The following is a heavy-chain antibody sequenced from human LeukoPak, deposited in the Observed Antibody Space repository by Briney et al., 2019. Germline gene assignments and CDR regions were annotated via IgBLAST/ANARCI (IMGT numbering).Heavy chain of an antibody. CDR3: AILGYCSGGSCYHAIYFDY. V-gene: IGHV3-23*01. D-gene: IGHD2-15*01. Sequence: GGSLRLSCAASGVTFSDYAMSWVRQAPGKGLEWVSDISGRGDSTYYADSVKGRFTISRDKSKNTVYPQMNSLRAEDTAVYYCAILGYCSGGSCYHAIYFDYWGQGTLVTVSS. J-gene: IGHJ4*02. CDR2: ISGRGDST. CDR1: GVTFSDYA.